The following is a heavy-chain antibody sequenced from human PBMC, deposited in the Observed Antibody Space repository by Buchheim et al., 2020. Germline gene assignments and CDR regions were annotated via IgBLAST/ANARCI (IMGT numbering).Heavy chain of an antibody. D-gene: IGHD6-13*01. CDR2: IKQDGSEK. Sequence: EVQLVESGGGLVQPGRSLRLSCAASGFTFSGYWMSWVRQAPGKGLEWVANIKQDGSEKYYVDSVKGRFTISRDNAKNSLYLQMNSLRAADTAVYYCARGRTYSSSWLFNYWGQGTL. J-gene: IGHJ4*02. V-gene: IGHV3-7*01. CDR3: ARGRTYSSSWLFNY. CDR1: GFTFSGYW.